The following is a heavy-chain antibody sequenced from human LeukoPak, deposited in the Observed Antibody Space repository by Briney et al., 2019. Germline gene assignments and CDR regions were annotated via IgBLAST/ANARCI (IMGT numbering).Heavy chain of an antibody. V-gene: IGHV4-59*01. Sequence: SETLSLTCTVSGGSITNYYWSWIRQPPGKGLEWIGYIYYGGSTNYNPSLTSRVTISIHTSKSHFSLKLSSMTAADTAVYYCARSKTTTVTTPDYWGQGTLVTVSS. J-gene: IGHJ4*02. D-gene: IGHD4-17*01. CDR2: IYYGGST. CDR3: ARSKTTTVTTPDY. CDR1: GGSITNYY.